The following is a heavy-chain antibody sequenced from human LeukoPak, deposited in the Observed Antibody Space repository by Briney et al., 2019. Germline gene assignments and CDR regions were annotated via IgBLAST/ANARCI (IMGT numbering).Heavy chain of an antibody. Sequence: ASVKVSCKASGYTFTGNYMHWVRQAPGQGLEWMGWINPKSGDTKFAQNFQGRVIMTRDTSLNTAYMELSSLRSDDTAVYYCARGAAAAAGDWGQGTLVTVSS. CDR1: GYTFTGNY. CDR3: ARGAAAAAGD. D-gene: IGHD6-13*01. V-gene: IGHV1-2*02. J-gene: IGHJ4*02. CDR2: INPKSGDT.